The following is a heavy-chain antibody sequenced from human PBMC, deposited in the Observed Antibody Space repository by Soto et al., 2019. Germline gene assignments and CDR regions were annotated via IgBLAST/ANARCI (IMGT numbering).Heavy chain of an antibody. CDR1: GFSLSTSGMC. D-gene: IGHD3-22*01. V-gene: IGHV2-70*11. Sequence: SGPTLVNPTATLGLTCTFSGFSLSTSGMCVSWIRQTPGKALEWLARIDWDDDKYYSTSLKTRLTISKDTSKNQVVLTMTNMDPVDTATYYCARSTYYYDSSGYGFYYFDYWGQGTLVTVSS. J-gene: IGHJ4*02. CDR2: IDWDDDK. CDR3: ARSTYYYDSSGYGFYYFDY.